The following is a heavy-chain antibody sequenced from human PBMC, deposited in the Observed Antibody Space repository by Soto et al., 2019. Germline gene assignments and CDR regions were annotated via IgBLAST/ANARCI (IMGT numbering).Heavy chain of an antibody. CDR1: GFTFSSYA. Sequence: EVQLLESGGGLVQPGGSLRLSCAAPGFTFSSYAMSWVRQAPGKGLEWVSAISGSGGSTYYADSVKGRFTISRDNSKNTLYLQMNSLRAEDTAVYYCAKAPVWDYYYYYMDVWGKGTTVTVSS. D-gene: IGHD7-27*01. CDR2: ISGSGGST. J-gene: IGHJ6*03. V-gene: IGHV3-23*01. CDR3: AKAPVWDYYYYYMDV.